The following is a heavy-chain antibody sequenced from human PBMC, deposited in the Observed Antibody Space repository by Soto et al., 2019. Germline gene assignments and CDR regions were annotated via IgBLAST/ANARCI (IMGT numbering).Heavy chain of an antibody. D-gene: IGHD7-27*01. CDR1: GGSVSSSNYY. V-gene: IGHV4-39*01. CDR2: IYYSGNT. Sequence: QLQLQESGPGLVKPSETLSLTCTVSGGSVSSSNYYWGWVRQPPGKGLEWIGSIYYSGNTYYNPSLKSRVTISVDTSENQFSLKLSSVTAADTDVFYCARLYWGRYFDLWGRGTLVTVSS. CDR3: ARLYWGRYFDL. J-gene: IGHJ2*01.